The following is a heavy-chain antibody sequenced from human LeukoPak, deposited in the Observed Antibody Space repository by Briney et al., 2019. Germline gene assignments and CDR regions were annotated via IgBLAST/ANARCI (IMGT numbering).Heavy chain of an antibody. D-gene: IGHD6-13*01. CDR3: ARVLISSSLYNIGGSAEYFQH. Sequence: GASVKVSCKASGYTFTGYYMHWVRQAPGQGLEWMGWINTNRGGTHYAQKFQGRVTMTRDTSISTAYMELSRLRSNDTAVYYCARVLISSSLYNIGGSAEYFQHWGQGTLVTVSS. CDR2: INTNRGGT. CDR1: GYTFTGYY. J-gene: IGHJ1*01. V-gene: IGHV1-2*02.